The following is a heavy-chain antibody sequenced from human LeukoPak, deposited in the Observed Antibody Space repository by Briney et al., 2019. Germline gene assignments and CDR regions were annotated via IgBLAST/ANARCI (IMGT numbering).Heavy chain of an antibody. V-gene: IGHV3-74*01. CDR3: ARDNAVTLDY. J-gene: IGHJ4*02. CDR1: GFTFSSYA. CDR2: INTDGSST. D-gene: IGHD6-19*01. Sequence: GGSLRLSCAASGFTFSSYAMHWVRQAPGKGLEWVSRINTDGSSTSYADSVKGRFTISRDNAKNTLYLQMNSLRAEDTAVYYCARDNAVTLDYWGQGTLVTVSS.